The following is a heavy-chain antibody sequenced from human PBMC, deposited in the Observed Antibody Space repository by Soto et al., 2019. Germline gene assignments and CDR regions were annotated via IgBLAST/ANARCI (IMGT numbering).Heavy chain of an antibody. V-gene: IGHV3-7*01. Sequence: GGSLRIDCAGSGCTVGSYWMRWVRRAPGKGLEWVANINQDGSEKFYVDSVKGRFTISRDNAKNSLYLQMNSLRAEHTAVYYRAREAPVLGYCAQGTLLTHSS. J-gene: IGHJ4*02. CDR3: AREAPVLGY. CDR1: GCTVGSYW. D-gene: IGHD3-16*01. CDR2: INQDGSEK.